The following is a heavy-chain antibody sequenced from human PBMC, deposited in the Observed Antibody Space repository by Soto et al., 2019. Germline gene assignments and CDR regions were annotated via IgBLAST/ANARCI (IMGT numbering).Heavy chain of an antibody. J-gene: IGHJ4*02. V-gene: IGHV3-30-3*01. CDR2: ISYDGSNK. Sequence: GGSLRLSCAASGFTFSSYAMHWVRQAPGKGLEWVAVISYDGSNKYYADSVKGRFTISRDNSKNTLYLQMNSLRAEDTAVYYCARVFDYWGQGTLVTVSS. CDR1: GFTFSSYA. CDR3: ARVFDY.